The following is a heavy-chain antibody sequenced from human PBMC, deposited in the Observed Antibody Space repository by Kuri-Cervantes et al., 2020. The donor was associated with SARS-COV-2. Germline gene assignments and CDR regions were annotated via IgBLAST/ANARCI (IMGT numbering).Heavy chain of an antibody. CDR3: AREMKEGAVMGAFDI. J-gene: IGHJ3*02. D-gene: IGHD1-26*01. CDR2: IYSGGST. Sequence: GESLKISCAASGFTFSDYYMSWVRQAPGKGLEWVSVIYSGGSTYYADSVKGRFTISRDNSKNTLYLQMNSLRAEDTAAYYCAREMKEGAVMGAFDIWGQGTMVTVSS. CDR1: GFTFSDYY. V-gene: IGHV3-53*01.